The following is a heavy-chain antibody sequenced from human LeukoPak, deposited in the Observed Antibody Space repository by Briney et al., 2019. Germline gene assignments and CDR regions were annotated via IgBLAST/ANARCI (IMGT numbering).Heavy chain of an antibody. V-gene: IGHV1-46*01. CDR2: INPSGGST. D-gene: IGHD3-10*01. CDR3: ARDFQTATLPYGSGSYPLGFDY. Sequence: ASVKVSCKASGYTFTSYYMHWVRQAPGQGLEWMGIINPSGGSTSYAQKFQGRVTMTRDTSTSTVYMELSSLRSEDTAVYYCARDFQTATLPYGSGSYPLGFDYWGQGTLVTVSS. J-gene: IGHJ4*02. CDR1: GYTFTSYY.